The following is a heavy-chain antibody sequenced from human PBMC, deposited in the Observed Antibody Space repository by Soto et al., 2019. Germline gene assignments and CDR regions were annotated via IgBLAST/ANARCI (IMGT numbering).Heavy chain of an antibody. Sequence: GGSLRLSCAASGFTFSNAWMNWVRQAPGKGLEWVGRIKSKTDGGTTDYAAPVKGRFTISRDDSKNTLYLQMNSLKTEDTAVYYCTTDLVVVIIDFDYWGQGTLVTVSS. CDR3: TTDLVVVIIDFDY. J-gene: IGHJ4*02. D-gene: IGHD3-22*01. CDR1: GFTFSNAW. CDR2: IKSKTDGGTT. V-gene: IGHV3-15*07.